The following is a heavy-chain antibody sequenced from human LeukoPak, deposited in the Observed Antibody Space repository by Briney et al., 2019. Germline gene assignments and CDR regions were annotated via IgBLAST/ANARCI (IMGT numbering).Heavy chain of an antibody. Sequence: PSETLSLTCAVYGGSFSGYYWSWIRQPPGKGLEWIGEINHSGGTNYNPSLKSRVTISVDTSKNQFSLKLSSVTAADTAVYYCASFDYGDYWYFDLWGRGTLVTVSS. J-gene: IGHJ2*01. D-gene: IGHD4-17*01. CDR3: ASFDYGDYWYFDL. CDR2: INHSGGT. V-gene: IGHV4-34*01. CDR1: GGSFSGYY.